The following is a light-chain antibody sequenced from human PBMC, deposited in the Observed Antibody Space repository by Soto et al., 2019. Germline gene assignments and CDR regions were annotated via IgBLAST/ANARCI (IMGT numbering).Light chain of an antibody. CDR1: RGDIGTYNT. CDR3: SSYTTIKTVV. J-gene: IGLJ2*01. CDR2: VDT. Sequence: QSALTQPASVSGSPGQSITISCFGTRGDIGTYNTVSWYQQHPGKAPKLMIYVDTKRPSGISDRFSGFKSANTAYLTISGVQPEDEADYHCSSYTTIKTVVFGGGTKLTVL. V-gene: IGLV2-14*02.